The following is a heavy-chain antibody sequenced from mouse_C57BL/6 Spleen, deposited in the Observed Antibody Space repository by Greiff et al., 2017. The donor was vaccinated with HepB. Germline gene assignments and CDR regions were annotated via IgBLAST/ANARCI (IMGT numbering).Heavy chain of an antibody. Sequence: QVQLQQPGAELVKPGASVKLSCKASGYTFTSYWMHWVKQRPGQGLEWIGMIQPNSGSTNYNEKFKSKATLTVDKSSSPAYMQLSSLTAEDSAVYYCARSNYYGSSRYFDYWGQGTTLTVSS. D-gene: IGHD1-1*01. V-gene: IGHV1-64*01. CDR2: IQPNSGST. CDR1: GYTFTSYW. CDR3: ARSNYYGSSRYFDY. J-gene: IGHJ2*01.